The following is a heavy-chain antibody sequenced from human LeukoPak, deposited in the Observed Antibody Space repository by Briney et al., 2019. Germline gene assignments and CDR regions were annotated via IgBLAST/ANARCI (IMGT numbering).Heavy chain of an antibody. CDR2: IKSKTDGGTT. CDR1: GFTFSNAW. V-gene: IGHV3-15*01. Sequence: GGSLRLSCAASGFTFSNAWMSWVRQAPGKGLEWVGRIKSKTDGGTTDYAAPVKGRFTISRDDSKNTLYLQMNSLKTEDTAVYYCTTASLYGDYPEWYWGQGTLVTVSS. D-gene: IGHD4-17*01. CDR3: TTASLYGDYPEWY. J-gene: IGHJ4*02.